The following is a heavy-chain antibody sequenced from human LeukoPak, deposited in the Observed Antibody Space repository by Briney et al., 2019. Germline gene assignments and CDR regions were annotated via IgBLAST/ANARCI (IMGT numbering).Heavy chain of an antibody. V-gene: IGHV3-53*01. CDR2: IYGGGNI. CDR1: GFTFSDYS. J-gene: IGHJ4*02. Sequence: GGSLRLSCAASGFTFSDYSMIFVRQAPGKGLEWVSVIYGGGNIYYADSVKGRFTISRDNSKNTLYLQMNSLRAEDTAVYYCARGAGYNYPYYFDYWGQGTLVTVSS. D-gene: IGHD5-24*01. CDR3: ARGAGYNYPYYFDY.